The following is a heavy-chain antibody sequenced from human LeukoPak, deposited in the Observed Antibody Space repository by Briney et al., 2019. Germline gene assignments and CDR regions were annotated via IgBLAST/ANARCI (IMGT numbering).Heavy chain of an antibody. CDR1: GFAFDDYA. CDR2: ISWNSGSI. CDR3: AREWGDYSNYYFDY. J-gene: IGHJ4*02. Sequence: GGSLRLSCAASGFAFDDYAMHWVRQAPGKGLEWVSGISWNSGSIGYADSVKGRFTISRDNAKNSLYLQMNSLRAEDTAVYYCAREWGDYSNYYFDYWGQGTLVTVSS. V-gene: IGHV3-9*01. D-gene: IGHD4-11*01.